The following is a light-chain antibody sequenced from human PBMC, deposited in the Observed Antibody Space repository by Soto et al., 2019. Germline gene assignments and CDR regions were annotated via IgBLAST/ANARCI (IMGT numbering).Light chain of an antibody. CDR1: QGISTY. J-gene: IGKJ1*01. Sequence: DIQMTQSPSSLSASVGDIVTITCRASQGISTYLNWYQQKPGKAPNLLIYAASSLQSGVPSTFSGSGSETDFTLTISSLQPEDFATYSCQQSYSTTWTFGQGTKVDIK. V-gene: IGKV1-39*01. CDR2: AAS. CDR3: QQSYSTTWT.